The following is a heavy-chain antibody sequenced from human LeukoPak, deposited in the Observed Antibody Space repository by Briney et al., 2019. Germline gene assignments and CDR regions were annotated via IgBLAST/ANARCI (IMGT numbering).Heavy chain of an antibody. CDR2: INPSGGST. J-gene: IGHJ3*02. V-gene: IGHV1-46*01. Sequence: ASVKVSCKASGYTFTSYYMHWVRQAPGQGLEWMGIINPSGGSTSYAQKFQGRVTMTRDTSTSTVYMELSSLRSEDTAVYYCAGGGDSYYDSSGYADAFDIWGQGTMVTVSS. CDR3: AGGGDSYYDSSGYADAFDI. D-gene: IGHD3-22*01. CDR1: GYTFTSYY.